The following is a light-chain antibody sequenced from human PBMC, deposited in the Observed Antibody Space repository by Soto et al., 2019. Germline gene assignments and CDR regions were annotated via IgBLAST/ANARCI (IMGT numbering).Light chain of an antibody. V-gene: IGKV1-5*03. CDR1: QSISNY. CDR2: RSS. Sequence: DIQMTQSPSTLSASVGDRVTITCRASQSISNYLTWYQQRPGKAPKLLIYRSSILQNGVPSRFSGSGSGTEFTLTSSSLQPDDFATYYCQQYNIYATFGQGTRVEI. J-gene: IGKJ1*01. CDR3: QQYNIYAT.